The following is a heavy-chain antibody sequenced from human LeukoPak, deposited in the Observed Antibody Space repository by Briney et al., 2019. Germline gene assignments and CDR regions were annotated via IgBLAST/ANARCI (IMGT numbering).Heavy chain of an antibody. D-gene: IGHD1-14*01. CDR2: IKSKTDGGTT. CDR1: GLTSSKEW. V-gene: IGHV3-15*01. J-gene: IGHJ4*02. Sequence: GGSLRLSCLSSGLTSSKEWMKMAGQAPGKGLEWVGRIKSKTDGGTTDYAAPVKGRFTISRDDSKNTLYLQMNSLKTEDTALDYRLTEGSFCELPGPDYWSQGTLVTVSS. CDR3: LTEGSFCELPGPDY.